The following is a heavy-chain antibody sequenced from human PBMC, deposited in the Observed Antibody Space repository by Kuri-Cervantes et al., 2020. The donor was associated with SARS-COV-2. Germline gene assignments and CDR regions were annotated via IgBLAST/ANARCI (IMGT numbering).Heavy chain of an antibody. CDR1: GFTFSSYS. Sequence: GGSLRLSCAASGFTFSSYSMNWVRQAPGKGLEWVSYISSSSSTIYYADSVKGRFTISRDNAKNSLYLQMNSLRAEDTAVYYCARDPRRPYCSSTSCSVYWGQGTLVTVSS. V-gene: IGHV3-48*01. CDR2: ISSSSSTI. J-gene: IGHJ4*02. D-gene: IGHD2-2*01. CDR3: ARDPRRPYCSSTSCSVY.